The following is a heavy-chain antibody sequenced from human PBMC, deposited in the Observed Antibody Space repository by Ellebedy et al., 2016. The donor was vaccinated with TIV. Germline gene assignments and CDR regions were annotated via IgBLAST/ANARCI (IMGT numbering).Heavy chain of an antibody. CDR2: IYYSGDT. CDR3: ARYEGVEGWFDP. V-gene: IGHV4-30-4*01. J-gene: IGHJ5*02. CDR1: GGSISSGGYF. D-gene: IGHD2-21*01. Sequence: MPSETLSLTCTVSGGSISSGGYFWSWIRQPPGKGLEWIGYIYYSGDTYYNPSLKSRVTISVDTPKNQFSLKLNSVTAADTAVYYCARYEGVEGWFDPWGQGTLVTVSS.